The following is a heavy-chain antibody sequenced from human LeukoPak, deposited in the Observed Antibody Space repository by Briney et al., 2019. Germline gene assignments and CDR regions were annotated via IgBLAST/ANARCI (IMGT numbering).Heavy chain of an antibody. J-gene: IGHJ4*02. CDR2: ISWNSGSI. Sequence: GGSLRLSCAASGFTFDDYAMHWVRQAPGKGLEWVSGISWNSGSIGYADSVKGRFTISRDNAKNSLYLQMSSLRAEDTALYYCAKGKRIQLWLTFDYWGQGTLVTVSS. D-gene: IGHD5-18*01. V-gene: IGHV3-9*01. CDR1: GFTFDDYA. CDR3: AKGKRIQLWLTFDY.